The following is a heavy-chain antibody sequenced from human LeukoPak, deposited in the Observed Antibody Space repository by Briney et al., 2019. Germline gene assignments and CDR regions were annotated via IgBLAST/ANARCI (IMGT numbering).Heavy chain of an antibody. J-gene: IGHJ4*02. CDR2: TKQDGSQK. CDR3: TRGADYFDY. Sequence: PGGSLRLSCAASGFTFSDYYTSWIREAPGKGLGWVANTKQDGSQKYYVDSVKGRFTISRDNAKNSLYLQLNSLKAEDTAVYYCTRGADYFDYWGQGTLVTVSS. CDR1: GFTFSDYY. V-gene: IGHV3-7*01.